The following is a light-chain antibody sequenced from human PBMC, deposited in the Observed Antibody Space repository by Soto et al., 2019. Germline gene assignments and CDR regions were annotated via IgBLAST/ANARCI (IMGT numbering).Light chain of an antibody. Sequence: QSVLTQQPSVSGAPGQRVTISCTGSSSNIGAGYDVHWYQQLPGTAPKLLIYGNSNRPSGVPDRFSGSKSGTSASLAITGLQAEDEAEYYCQSYDSSLSGYVFGTGTKLTVL. V-gene: IGLV1-40*01. CDR2: GNS. CDR3: QSYDSSLSGYV. CDR1: SSNIGAGYD. J-gene: IGLJ1*01.